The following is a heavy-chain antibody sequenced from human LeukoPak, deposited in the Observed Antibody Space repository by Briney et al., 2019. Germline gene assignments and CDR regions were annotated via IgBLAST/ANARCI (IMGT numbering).Heavy chain of an antibody. D-gene: IGHD3-10*01. CDR2: IYHSGST. CDR1: GGSISSSSYY. V-gene: IGHV4-39*07. J-gene: IGHJ4*02. CDR3: ASMVRGVSLKN. Sequence: PSETLSLTCTVSGGSISSSSYYWGWIRQPPGKGLEWIGSIYHSGSTYYNPSLKSRVTISVDTSKNQFSLKLSSVTAADTAVYYCASMVRGVSLKNWGQGTLVTVSS.